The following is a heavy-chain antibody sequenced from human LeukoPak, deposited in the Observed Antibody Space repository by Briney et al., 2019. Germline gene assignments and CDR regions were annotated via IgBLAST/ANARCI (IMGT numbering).Heavy chain of an antibody. Sequence: SETLSLTCTVSGCSISSYYWSWIRQPPGKGLEWVGYIYYSGSTNYNPSLKSRVTISVDTSKNQFSLKLSSVTAADTAVYYCARLGYCSSTSCHDAFDIWGQGTMVTVSS. CDR1: GCSISSYY. V-gene: IGHV4-59*01. CDR3: ARLGYCSSTSCHDAFDI. J-gene: IGHJ3*02. CDR2: IYYSGST. D-gene: IGHD2-2*01.